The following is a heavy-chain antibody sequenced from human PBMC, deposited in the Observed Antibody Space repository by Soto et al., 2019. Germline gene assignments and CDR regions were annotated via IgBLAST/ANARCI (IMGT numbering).Heavy chain of an antibody. Sequence: SETLSLTCTVSGGSISSSSYYWGLIRQPPGKGLEWIGSIYYSGSTYYNPSLKSRVTISVDTSKNQFSLKLSSVTAADTAVYYCARPPTYSSSWYYFDYWGQGTLVTVSS. CDR2: IYYSGST. CDR3: ARPPTYSSSWYYFDY. V-gene: IGHV4-39*01. CDR1: GGSISSSSYY. J-gene: IGHJ4*02. D-gene: IGHD6-13*01.